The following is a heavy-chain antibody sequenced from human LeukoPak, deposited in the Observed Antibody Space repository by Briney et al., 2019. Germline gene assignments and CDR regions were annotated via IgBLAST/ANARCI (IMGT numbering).Heavy chain of an antibody. J-gene: IGHJ4*02. CDR1: GFTFSDYY. CDR2: ISDSGSPT. Sequence: GGSLRLSCAAPGFTFSDYYMTWIRQAPGKGLEWISYISDSGSPTIYADSVKGRFTISRDNAKNSLYLQMDSLRAEDTAVYYCARVGSIAAAGTYDYWGQGTLVTVSS. CDR3: ARVGSIAAAGTYDY. D-gene: IGHD6-13*01. V-gene: IGHV3-11*06.